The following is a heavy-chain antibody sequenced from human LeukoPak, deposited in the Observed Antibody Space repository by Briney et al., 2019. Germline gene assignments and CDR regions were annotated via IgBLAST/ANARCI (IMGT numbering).Heavy chain of an antibody. Sequence: PGGSLRLSCAASGFPFSNCWMSWVRQAPEKGLEWVANIKHDGSDKYYVDSVKGRFTISRDNSKNTLYLQMNSLRAEDTAVYYCARAHSRDNYFDYWGQGTLVTVSS. CDR1: GFPFSNCW. V-gene: IGHV3-7*01. CDR2: IKHDGSDK. D-gene: IGHD6-13*01. CDR3: ARAHSRDNYFDY. J-gene: IGHJ4*02.